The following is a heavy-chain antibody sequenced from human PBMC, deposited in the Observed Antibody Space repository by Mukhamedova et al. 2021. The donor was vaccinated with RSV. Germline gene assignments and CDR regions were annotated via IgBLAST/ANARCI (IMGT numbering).Heavy chain of an antibody. V-gene: IGHV5-51*01. J-gene: IGHJ3*01. CDR3: ARPQGAFDV. CDR2: IHAGDSNI. Sequence: GIIHAGDSNIRYSPSLQGQVTISVDKSISTAYLQWISLKPSDTAMYYCARPQGAFDVWGQGTLVIVSS.